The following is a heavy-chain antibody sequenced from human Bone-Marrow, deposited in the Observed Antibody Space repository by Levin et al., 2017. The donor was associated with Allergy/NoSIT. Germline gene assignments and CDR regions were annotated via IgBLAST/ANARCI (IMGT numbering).Heavy chain of an antibody. D-gene: IGHD4-11*01. J-gene: IGHJ4*02. Sequence: SETLSLTCAVYGGSFSGYYWSWIRQPPGKGLEWIGEINHSGSTNYNPSLKSRVTISVDTSKNQFSLKLSSVTAADTAVYYCARKYSPFDYWGQGTLVTVSS. CDR3: ARKYSPFDY. CDR1: GGSFSGYY. V-gene: IGHV4-34*01. CDR2: INHSGST.